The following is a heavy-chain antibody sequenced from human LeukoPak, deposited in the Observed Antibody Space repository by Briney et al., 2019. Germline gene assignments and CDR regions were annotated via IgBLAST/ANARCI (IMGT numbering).Heavy chain of an antibody. J-gene: IGHJ3*02. CDR3: AKTEIVGATHGAFDI. CDR2: IIWDGGST. Sequence: GGSLRLSCAVSGFTPDDYAIHWVSPAPGKGLGWVSLIIWDGGSTYHADSVNGRFTIFRDNSKNSLYLQMNSLRAEDTALYYCAKTEIVGATHGAFDIWGKGTMVTVSS. V-gene: IGHV3-43D*03. CDR1: GFTPDDYA. D-gene: IGHD1-26*01.